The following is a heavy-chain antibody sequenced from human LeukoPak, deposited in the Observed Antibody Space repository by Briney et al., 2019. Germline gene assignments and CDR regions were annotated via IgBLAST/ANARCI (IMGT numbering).Heavy chain of an antibody. Sequence: SETLSLTCTVSGGSISSSSYYWGWLRQPPGKGLEWIVSIYYSGSHYYNPSLKSRVTISVDTSKNQFSLKLSSVTAADTAVYYCARVGIAAAGTSNPWGQGTLVTVSS. CDR2: IYYSGSH. D-gene: IGHD6-13*01. J-gene: IGHJ5*02. CDR3: ARVGIAAAGTSNP. V-gene: IGHV4-39*07. CDR1: GGSISSSSYY.